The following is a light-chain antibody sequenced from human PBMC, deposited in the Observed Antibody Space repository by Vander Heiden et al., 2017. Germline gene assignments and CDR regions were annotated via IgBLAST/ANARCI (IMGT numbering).Light chain of an antibody. CDR1: NIENKA. Sequence: SYVLTQPPSVSVAPGKTASITCGGSNIENKAVHWYQQQPGQAPMLGGYDDGARASGTPERFAGSNSGNTATLTISSVEAGDEADYDGQVWDSNGDRVICGGGTKLTVL. V-gene: IGLV3-21*03. CDR2: DDG. CDR3: QVWDSNGDRVI. J-gene: IGLJ2*01.